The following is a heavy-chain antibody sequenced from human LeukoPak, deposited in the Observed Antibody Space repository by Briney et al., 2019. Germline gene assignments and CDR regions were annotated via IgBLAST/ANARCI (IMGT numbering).Heavy chain of an antibody. J-gene: IGHJ4*02. V-gene: IGHV3-23*01. Sequence: GGSLRLSCAASGFTFSDYAMSWVRQAPGEGLQWVSSISGGAISTHYADSAKGRFTISRDNSKNTLYLQMNSLRAEDTAVYYCARGDFDYWGQGTLVTVSS. CDR3: ARGDFDY. CDR1: GFTFSDYA. CDR2: ISGGAIST.